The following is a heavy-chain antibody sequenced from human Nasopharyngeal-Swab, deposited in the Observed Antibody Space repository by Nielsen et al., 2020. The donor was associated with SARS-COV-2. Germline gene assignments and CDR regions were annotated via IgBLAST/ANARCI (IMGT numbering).Heavy chain of an antibody. CDR2: INHSGST. Sequence: RQAPGKGLEWIGEINHSGSTNYNPSLKSRVTISVDTSKNQFSLKLSSVTAADTAVYYCARGYPFFEYSSSYYFDYWGQGTLVTVSS. D-gene: IGHD6-6*01. J-gene: IGHJ4*02. V-gene: IGHV4-34*01. CDR3: ARGYPFFEYSSSYYFDY.